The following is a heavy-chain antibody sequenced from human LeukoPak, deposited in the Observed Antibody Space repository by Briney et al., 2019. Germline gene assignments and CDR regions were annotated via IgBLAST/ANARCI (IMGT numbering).Heavy chain of an antibody. CDR2: ISYDGSNK. V-gene: IGHV3-30*03. J-gene: IGHJ6*03. CDR1: EFSVGSNY. Sequence: GGSLRLSCAASEFSVGSNYMTWVRQAPGKGLEWVAVISYDGSNKYYVDSVKGRFTISRDNSKNTLYLQMNSLRAEDTAVYYCARGGKIQIWPRRENYYYYMDVWGKGTTVTVSS. D-gene: IGHD5-18*01. CDR3: ARGGKIQIWPRRENYYYYMDV.